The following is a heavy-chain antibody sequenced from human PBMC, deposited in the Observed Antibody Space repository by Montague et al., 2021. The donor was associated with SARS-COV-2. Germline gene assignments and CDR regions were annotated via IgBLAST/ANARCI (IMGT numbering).Heavy chain of an antibody. V-gene: IGHV4-59*01. Sequence: SETLSLTCTVSGGSISNYYWSWIRQPPGRGLEWIGYIYYSGSTDYSTSXQSRVTISLDTSKNQFSLKVTYVTAADTAVYYCARGGGYYNYGLDVWGPGTTVTVSS. J-gene: IGHJ6*02. CDR1: GGSISNYY. D-gene: IGHD3-22*01. CDR2: IYYSGST. CDR3: ARGGGYYNYGLDV.